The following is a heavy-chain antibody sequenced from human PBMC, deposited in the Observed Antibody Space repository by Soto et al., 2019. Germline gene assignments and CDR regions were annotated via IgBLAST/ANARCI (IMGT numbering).Heavy chain of an antibody. J-gene: IGHJ3*02. Sequence: ASVKVSCKASGYTFTSYGISWVRQAPGQGLEWMGWISAYNGNTNYAQKLQGRVTMTTDTSTSTAYMELRSLRSDDTAVYYCARSHPYISSRGCYGAFDIWGQVTMVTGSS. CDR1: GYTFTSYG. CDR2: ISAYNGNT. CDR3: ARSHPYISSRGCYGAFDI. D-gene: IGHD6-19*01. V-gene: IGHV1-18*04.